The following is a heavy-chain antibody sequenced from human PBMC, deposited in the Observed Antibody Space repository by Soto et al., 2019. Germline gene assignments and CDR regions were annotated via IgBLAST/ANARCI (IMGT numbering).Heavy chain of an antibody. CDR1: GFTLSSQG. V-gene: IGHV3-33*01. Sequence: EGSLTLHCAASGFTLSSQGLHLFRQAPGKGLERVAVIWYDGSNKYYADSVKGRFTISRDNSKNTLYLQMNSLRAEDTAVYYCARDRQQLAFSSAGYYYYGMEVWGQGTTVTVTS. D-gene: IGHD6-13*01. J-gene: IGHJ6*02. CDR2: IWYDGSNK. CDR3: ARDRQQLAFSSAGYYYYGMEV.